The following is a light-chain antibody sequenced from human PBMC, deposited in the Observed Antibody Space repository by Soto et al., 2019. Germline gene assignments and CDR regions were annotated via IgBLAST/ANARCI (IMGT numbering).Light chain of an antibody. V-gene: IGKV3-20*01. J-gene: IGKJ1*01. CDR2: GAS. Sequence: EIVMTHSPVPLSVSPSDRDALXVRASQSVSSNLAWYQQKPGQAPRLLIYGASSRATGVPDRFSGGGSGTDFTLTISRLEPEDFAVYYCQQYGSSPWTFGQGTKVDTK. CDR1: QSVSSN. CDR3: QQYGSSPWT.